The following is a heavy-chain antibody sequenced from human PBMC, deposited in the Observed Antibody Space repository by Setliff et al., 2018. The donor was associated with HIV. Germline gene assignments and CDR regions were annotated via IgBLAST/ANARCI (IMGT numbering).Heavy chain of an antibody. CDR2: INPNSGGT. J-gene: IGHJ6*03. CDR1: GYSFVSYG. Sequence: ASVKVSCKASGYSFVSYGISWVRQAPGQGLEWMGWINPNSGGTNYAQKFQGRVNMTRDMSISTAYMEVSRLRSDDTAVYYCARSEGRCSSVSCYVYYYYYMDVWGKGTTVTVSS. V-gene: IGHV1-2*02. CDR3: ARSEGRCSSVSCYVYYYYYMDV. D-gene: IGHD2-2*01.